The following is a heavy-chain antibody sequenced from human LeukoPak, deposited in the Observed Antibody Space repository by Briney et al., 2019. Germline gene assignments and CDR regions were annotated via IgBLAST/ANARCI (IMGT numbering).Heavy chain of an antibody. J-gene: IGHJ4*02. Sequence: GGSLRLSCVAPGVTLRTYRRNWVRQGPGKALLWVARIDRDGTLMTHADSAEGRFTISRDNAQNTVYLQMNDLRDEDTATYYCVRDLGDYWGQGTLVTVSS. CDR1: GVTLRTYR. CDR3: VRDLGDY. V-gene: IGHV3-74*03. CDR2: IDRDGTLM.